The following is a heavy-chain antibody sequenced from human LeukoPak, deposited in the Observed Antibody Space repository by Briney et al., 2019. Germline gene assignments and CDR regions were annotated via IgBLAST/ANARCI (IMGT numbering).Heavy chain of an antibody. J-gene: IGHJ4*02. V-gene: IGHV3-23*01. CDR3: AKTRAHSSSAVDY. D-gene: IGHD6-6*01. CDR2: ISGGGFNT. Sequence: GGSLGLSCAASGFTFSSYAMSWVRQAPGKGLEWVSAISGGGFNTYYADSVKGLFSISRDNSKNTLYLQMDSLRADDTAVYYCAKTRAHSSSAVDYWGQGTLVTVSS. CDR1: GFTFSSYA.